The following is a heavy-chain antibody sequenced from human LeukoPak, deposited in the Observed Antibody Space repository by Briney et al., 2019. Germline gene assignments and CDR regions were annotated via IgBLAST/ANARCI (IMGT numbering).Heavy chain of an antibody. Sequence: ERSLRLSCAASGFTFSTYSMNWVRQAPGKGLEWVSYIDSSSSTIYYADSVKGRFTISRDNAKNSLYLQMNSLRAEDTAVYYCATPFDYWGQGTLVTVSS. CDR2: IDSSSSTI. J-gene: IGHJ4*02. CDR3: ATPFDY. CDR1: GFTFSTYS. V-gene: IGHV3-48*01.